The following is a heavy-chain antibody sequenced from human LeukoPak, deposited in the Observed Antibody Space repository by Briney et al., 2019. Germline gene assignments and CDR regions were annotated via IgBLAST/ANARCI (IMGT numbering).Heavy chain of an antibody. CDR1: GFTFTRYS. J-gene: IGHJ4*02. V-gene: IGHV3-48*04. CDR2: ISSSSSTI. D-gene: IGHD6-6*01. Sequence: HPGGSLRLSCAASGFTFTRYSMTWVRQAPGKGLEWVSYISSSSSTIHYADSVKGRFTISRDNTKNSLYLQMNSLRAEDTAVYYCARDPLTSLFDYWGQGTLVTISS. CDR3: ARDPLTSLFDY.